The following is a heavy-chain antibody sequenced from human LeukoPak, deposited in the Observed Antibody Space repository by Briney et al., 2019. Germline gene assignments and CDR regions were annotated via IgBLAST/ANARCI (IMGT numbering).Heavy chain of an antibody. CDR2: IIPILGIA. D-gene: IGHD6-19*01. CDR3: ASSSSSGWYYNWFDP. CDR1: GGTFSSYA. V-gene: IGHV1-69*04. Sequence: SVKVSCKASGGTFSSYAISWVRQAPGQGLEWMGRIIPILGIANYAQKFQGRVTITADKSTSTAYMELSSLRSEDPAVYYCASSSSSGWYYNWFDPWGQGTLVTVSS. J-gene: IGHJ5*02.